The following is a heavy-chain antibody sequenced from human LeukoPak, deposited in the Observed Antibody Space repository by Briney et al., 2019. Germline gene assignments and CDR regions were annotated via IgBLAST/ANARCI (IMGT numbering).Heavy chain of an antibody. CDR2: IIPIFGTA. V-gene: IGHV1-69*13. CDR3: AREPSGWLPFDY. J-gene: IGHJ4*02. Sequence: SVKVSCKASGGTFSSYAISWVRQAPGQGLEWMGGIIPIFGTANYAQKFQGRVTITADESTSTAYMELSSLRSEDTAVYYCAREPSGWLPFDYWGQGTLVTVSS. D-gene: IGHD6-19*01. CDR1: GGTFSSYA.